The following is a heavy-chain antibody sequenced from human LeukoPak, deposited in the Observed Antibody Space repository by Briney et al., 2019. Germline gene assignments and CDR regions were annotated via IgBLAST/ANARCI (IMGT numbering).Heavy chain of an antibody. CDR2: IYNSRDT. CDR1: GGSISSYY. V-gene: IGHV4-59*01. J-gene: IGHJ4*02. D-gene: IGHD6-13*01. Sequence: SETLSLTCAVSGGSISSYYWSWIRQPPGKGLEWLGYIYNSRDTNYNPSLNSRVTFSVDTSKNQFSLKLSSVTAADTDVYYCARKGPIAATGPDYWGQGTLVTVSS. CDR3: ARKGPIAATGPDY.